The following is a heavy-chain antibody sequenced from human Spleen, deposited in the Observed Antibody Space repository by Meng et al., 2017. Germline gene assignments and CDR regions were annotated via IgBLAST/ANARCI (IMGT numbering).Heavy chain of an antibody. V-gene: IGHV4-34*01. CDR1: GGSFSDYS. Sequence: QWELHQWGAGLLKPSETLSLTCGVYGGSFSDYSWSWIRQPPGKGLEWIGEINHSGATNYNPSLKSRVTISVDTSKNQFSLKLNSVTAADTAIYYCARRRLYDFWSGSTPFDYWGQGTLVTVSS. J-gene: IGHJ4*02. D-gene: IGHD3-3*01. CDR2: INHSGAT. CDR3: ARRRLYDFWSGSTPFDY.